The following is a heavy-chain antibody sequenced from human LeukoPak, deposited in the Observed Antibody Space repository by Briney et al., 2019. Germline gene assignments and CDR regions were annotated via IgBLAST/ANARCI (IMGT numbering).Heavy chain of an antibody. J-gene: IGHJ4*02. CDR2: VYTSGST. CDR3: ASWAVTTGYFDY. V-gene: IGHV4-61*02. CDR1: GGSLSSGTYY. Sequence: PSETLSLTCTVSGGSLSSGTYYWSWIRQPAGKGLEWIGRVYTSGSTDYNPSLKSRVTMSVGTSKNQVSLKLSSVTAADTAVYYCASWAVTTGYFDYWGQGTLVTVSS. D-gene: IGHD4-17*01.